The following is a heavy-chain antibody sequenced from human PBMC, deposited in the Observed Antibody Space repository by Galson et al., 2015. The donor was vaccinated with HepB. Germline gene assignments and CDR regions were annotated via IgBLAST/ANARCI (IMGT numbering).Heavy chain of an antibody. J-gene: IGHJ4*02. CDR2: IGSKANSYAT. D-gene: IGHD6-13*01. Sequence: SLRLSCAASGFTFSGSAMHWVRQASGRGLEWVGRIGSKANSYATAYAASVKGRFTISRDDSKNTAYMQMNSMKTEDTAVYYCTRLGDLSGYSSLWGQGTLVTVSS. CDR3: TRLGDLSGYSSL. V-gene: IGHV3-73*01. CDR1: GFTFSGSA.